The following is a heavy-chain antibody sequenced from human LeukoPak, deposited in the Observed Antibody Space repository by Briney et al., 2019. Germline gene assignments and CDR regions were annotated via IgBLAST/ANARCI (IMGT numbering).Heavy chain of an antibody. CDR2: IYPGDSDT. CDR1: GYSFTSYW. CDR3: ARWGGSGSQDDAFDI. V-gene: IGHV5-51*01. J-gene: IGHJ3*02. Sequence: GESLKISCKGPGYSFTSYWIGWVRQMPGKGLEWMGIIYPGDSDTRYSPSFQGQVTISADKSISTAYLQWSSLKASDTAMYYCARWGGSGSQDDAFDIWGQGTMVTVSS. D-gene: IGHD3-10*01.